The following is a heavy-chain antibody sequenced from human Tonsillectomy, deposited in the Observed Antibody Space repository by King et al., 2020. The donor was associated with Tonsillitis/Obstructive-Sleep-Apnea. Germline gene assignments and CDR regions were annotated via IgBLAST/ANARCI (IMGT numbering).Heavy chain of an antibody. Sequence: VQLVESGGGVVQPGRSLRLSCAASGFTFSSYGMHWVRQAPGKGLEWVAVIWYDGSNKYYEDSVKGRFTISRDNSKNTLYLQMNSLRAEDTAVYYCAREDEQWLRSVDYWGQGTLVTVSS. CDR3: AREDEQWLRSVDY. V-gene: IGHV3-33*01. D-gene: IGHD5-12*01. J-gene: IGHJ4*02. CDR1: GFTFSSYG. CDR2: IWYDGSNK.